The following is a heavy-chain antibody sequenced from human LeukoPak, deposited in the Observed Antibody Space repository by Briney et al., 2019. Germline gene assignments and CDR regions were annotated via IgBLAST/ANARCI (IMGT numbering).Heavy chain of an antibody. CDR3: ARSYSYGPYYFDY. Sequence: PSETLSLTCTVSGGSISSTSNYWGWIRQPPGKGLEWIGSIYYRGSTYYNLSLKSRVTISIDTSKNQFSLKLRSVTAADTAVYYCARSYSYGPYYFDYWGQGTLVTVSS. J-gene: IGHJ4*02. D-gene: IGHD5-18*01. V-gene: IGHV4-39*07. CDR1: GGSISSTSNY. CDR2: IYYRGST.